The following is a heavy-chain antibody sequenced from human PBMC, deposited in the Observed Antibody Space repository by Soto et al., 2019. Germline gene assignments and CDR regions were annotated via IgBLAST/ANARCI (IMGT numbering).Heavy chain of an antibody. D-gene: IGHD3-16*01. J-gene: IGHJ4*02. Sequence: EVQLLESGGGLVQPGGSLRLSCAASGFTFSNYAMSWVRQAPGKGLEWVSLIADSGGSTYYADSVKGRFTISRDNSKNTLYLQMNSLRAEDTAIYYCANSPNLGPMGLWGQGTLVTVSS. V-gene: IGHV3-23*01. CDR3: ANSPNLGPMGL. CDR2: IADSGGST. CDR1: GFTFSNYA.